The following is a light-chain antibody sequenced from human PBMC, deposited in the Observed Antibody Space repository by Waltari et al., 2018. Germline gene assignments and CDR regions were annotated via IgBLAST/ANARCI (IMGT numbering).Light chain of an antibody. CDR3: QVWDSSSDQVV. Sequence: SYVLTQAPSVSVAPGQTATITCGGDNIGSQRVHWYQQKSGQAPSLGVHEDYDRASGSPERFSGSHSGSMATLTISGVEAGDEADYYCQVWDSSSDQVVCGGGTKLTVL. CDR2: EDY. V-gene: IGLV3-21*02. CDR1: NIGSQR. J-gene: IGLJ2*01.